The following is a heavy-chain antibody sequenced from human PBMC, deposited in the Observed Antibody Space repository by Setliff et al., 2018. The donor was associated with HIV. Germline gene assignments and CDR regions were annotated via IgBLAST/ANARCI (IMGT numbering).Heavy chain of an antibody. CDR2: ILYSGSA. V-gene: IGHV4-39*01. CDR3: ARLKLSGVIDY. J-gene: IGHJ4*02. D-gene: IGHD2-8*01. CDR1: GGAHNTSSSY. Sequence: SETLSLTCTVSGGAHNTSSSYWGWIRQPPGKGLAYIGGILYSGSAYSNPSLKSRVTISVDTSKNQLSLKLSSVTAADTAVYYCARLKLSGVIDYWGQGTLVTVSS.